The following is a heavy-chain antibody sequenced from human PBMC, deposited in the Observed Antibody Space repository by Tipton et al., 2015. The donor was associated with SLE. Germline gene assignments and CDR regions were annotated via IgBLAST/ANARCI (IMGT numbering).Heavy chain of an antibody. V-gene: IGHV4-59*01. Sequence: TLSLTCTVSGGSISSYYWSWIRQPPGKGLEWIGYIYYSGRTNYNPSLKSRVTISVDTSKNQFSLKLSSVTAADTAVYYCARAGAGYYYYYYMDVWGKRPPVTVS. CDR3: ARAGAGYYYYYYMDV. J-gene: IGHJ6*03. CDR1: GGSISSYY. CDR2: IYYSGRT.